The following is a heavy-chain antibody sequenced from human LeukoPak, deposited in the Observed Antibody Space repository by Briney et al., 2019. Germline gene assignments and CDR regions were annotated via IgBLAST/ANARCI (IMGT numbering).Heavy chain of an antibody. CDR1: GGSISPYY. D-gene: IGHD2-15*01. CDR2: IYYSGST. V-gene: IGHV4-59*01. J-gene: IGHJ5*02. Sequence: SETLSLTCTVSGGSISPYYWSWIRQPPGKGLEWIGYIYYSGSTNYNPSLKSRVTISVDTSKSQFSRKLSSVTAADTAVYYCARDRLYCSGRSCYSVNWFDPWGQGTLVTVSS. CDR3: ARDRLYCSGRSCYSVNWFDP.